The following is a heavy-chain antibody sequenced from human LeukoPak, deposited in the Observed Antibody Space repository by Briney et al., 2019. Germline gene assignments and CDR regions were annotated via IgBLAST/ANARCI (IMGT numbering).Heavy chain of an antibody. V-gene: IGHV1-18*01. CDR1: GYTFTSYG. CDR3: ARVRGVGLNYYYYYGMDV. Sequence: GASVKVSCKASGYTFTSYGISWVRQAPGQGLEWMGWISAYNGNINYAQKLQGRVTMTTDTSTSTAYMELRSLRSDDTAVYYCARVRGVGLNYYYYYGMDVWGQGTTVTVSS. J-gene: IGHJ6*02. CDR2: ISAYNGNI. D-gene: IGHD5-12*01.